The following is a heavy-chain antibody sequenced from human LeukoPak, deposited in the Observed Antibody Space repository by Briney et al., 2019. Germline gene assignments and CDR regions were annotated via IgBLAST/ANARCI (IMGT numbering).Heavy chain of an antibody. J-gene: IGHJ3*02. CDR3: AREVWAAVTPGAFDI. Sequence: PSETLSLTCTVSSASISSTNYYWGWVRQPPGKGLEWIGSIYYRGNTYYNPSLKSRVTVSIDTSRNQFSLKLSSVTAADTAVFYCAREVWAAVTPGAFDIWGQGAMVTVSS. V-gene: IGHV4-39*07. D-gene: IGHD1-26*01. CDR1: SASISSTNYY. CDR2: IYYRGNT.